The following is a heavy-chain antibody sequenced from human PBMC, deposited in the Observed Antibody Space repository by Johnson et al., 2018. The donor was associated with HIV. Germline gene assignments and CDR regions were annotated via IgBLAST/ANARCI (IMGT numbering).Heavy chain of an antibody. D-gene: IGHD2-15*01. Sequence: EVQLVESGGGVVQPGRSLRLSCAASGFTFSNAWMSWVRQAPGKGLEWVGRIKSKTDGGTTDYAAPVKGRFTISRDDSKNTLYLQMNSLKTEDTAVYYCTTNVGRRVAAPPRVAFDIWGQGTMVTVSS. CDR3: TTNVGRRVAAPPRVAFDI. V-gene: IGHV3-15*01. CDR2: IKSKTDGGTT. J-gene: IGHJ3*02. CDR1: GFTFSNAW.